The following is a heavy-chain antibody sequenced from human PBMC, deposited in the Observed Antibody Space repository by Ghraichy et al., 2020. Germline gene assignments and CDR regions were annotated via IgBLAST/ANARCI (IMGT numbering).Heavy chain of an antibody. CDR2: IYSGGST. V-gene: IGHV3-66*02. D-gene: IGHD3-10*01. CDR1: GFTVSSNY. J-gene: IGHJ4*02. CDR3: ARDLMVRGDRDY. Sequence: GSLRLSCAASGFTVSSNYMSWVRQAPGKGLEWVSVIYSGGSTYYADSVKGRFTISRDNSKNTLYLQMNSLKAEDTAVYYCARDLMVRGDRDYWGQGTLVTVSS.